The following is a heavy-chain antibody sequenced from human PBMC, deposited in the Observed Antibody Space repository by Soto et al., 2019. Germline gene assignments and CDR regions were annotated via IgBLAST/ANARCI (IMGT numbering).Heavy chain of an antibody. Sequence: PGGSLRLSCAASGFSFSAYWVTWVRQAPGKGLEWVANINQDGSEKYYVDSVKGRFTVSRDNAENSLYLQMSGLRVEDTAIYYCARHGCGGGSCHFDYWGQGKLVTVSS. D-gene: IGHD2-15*01. CDR2: INQDGSEK. CDR1: GFSFSAYW. V-gene: IGHV3-7*01. CDR3: ARHGCGGGSCHFDY. J-gene: IGHJ4*02.